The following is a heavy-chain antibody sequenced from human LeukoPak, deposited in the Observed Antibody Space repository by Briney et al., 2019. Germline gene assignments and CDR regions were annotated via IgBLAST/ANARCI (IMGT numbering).Heavy chain of an antibody. J-gene: IGHJ4*02. CDR2: IYYSGST. CDR1: GGSISTYY. D-gene: IGHD1-26*01. V-gene: IGHV4-59*01. Sequence: SETLSLTCTVSGGSISTYYWSWIRQPPGKGLEWIGYIYYSGSTNYNPSLKSRVTISVDTSKNQFSLKLSSVTAADTAVYYCASLGRSGRQTFDYWGQGTLVTVSS. CDR3: ASLGRSGRQTFDY.